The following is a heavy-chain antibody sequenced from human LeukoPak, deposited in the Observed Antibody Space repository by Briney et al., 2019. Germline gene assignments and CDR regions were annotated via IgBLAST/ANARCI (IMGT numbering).Heavy chain of an antibody. CDR2: ISYDGSNK. D-gene: IGHD3-22*01. CDR3: AKSVNHYYDSSGYLGPFDY. V-gene: IGHV3-30*18. Sequence: GGSLRLSCAASGFTFSSYGMHWVRQAPGKGLEWVAVISYDGSNKYYVDSVKGRFTISRDNSKNTLYLQMNSLRAEDTAVYYCAKSVNHYYDSSGYLGPFDYWGQGTLVTVSS. CDR1: GFTFSSYG. J-gene: IGHJ4*02.